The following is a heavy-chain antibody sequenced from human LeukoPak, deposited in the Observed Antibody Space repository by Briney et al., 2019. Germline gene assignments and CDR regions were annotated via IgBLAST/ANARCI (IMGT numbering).Heavy chain of an antibody. CDR3: AKRGYYYDSSGYGYYYYYYMDV. CDR2: ISGSGGST. Sequence: GGSLRLSCAASGFTFSSYAMSWARQAPGKGLEWVSAISGSGGSTYYADSVKGRFTISRDNSKNTLYLQMNSLRAEDTAVYYCAKRGYYYDSSGYGYYYYYYMDVWGKGTTVTVSS. CDR1: GFTFSSYA. V-gene: IGHV3-23*01. J-gene: IGHJ6*03. D-gene: IGHD3-22*01.